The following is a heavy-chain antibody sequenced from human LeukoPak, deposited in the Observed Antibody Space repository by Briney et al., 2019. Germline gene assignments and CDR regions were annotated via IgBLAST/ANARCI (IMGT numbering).Heavy chain of an antibody. CDR2: IRYDGSNK. CDR1: GFTFSGCG. D-gene: IGHD3-3*01. Sequence: QPGGSLRLSCAASGFTFSGCGMYWVRQAPGKGLEWVAFIRYDGSNKYYTESVKGRFTISRDNSKNTLFLQMDSLRAEDTAVYYCATWAATILGTDCWGQGTLVTVSS. J-gene: IGHJ4*02. V-gene: IGHV3-30*02. CDR3: ATWAATILGTDC.